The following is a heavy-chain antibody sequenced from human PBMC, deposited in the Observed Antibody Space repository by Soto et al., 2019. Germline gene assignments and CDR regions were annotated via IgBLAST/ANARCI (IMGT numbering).Heavy chain of an antibody. CDR3: ARGIKNYYGVDV. V-gene: IGHV3-74*01. Sequence: EVQLVESGGDLVQPGGSLRLSCAASGFTFTSYWVHWVRQAPGKGLVWVSRINSDGTTANYAYSVTGRFTISRDNAKNTVYLQMNSLRVEDTAVYYCARGIKNYYGVDVWGQGTTVTVSS. CDR2: INSDGTTA. CDR1: GFTFTSYW. J-gene: IGHJ6*02.